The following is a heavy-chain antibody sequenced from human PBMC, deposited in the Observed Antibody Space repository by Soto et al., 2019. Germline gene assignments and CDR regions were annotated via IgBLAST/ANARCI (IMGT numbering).Heavy chain of an antibody. CDR3: ASHDDTNGVCYGLHCGAFDI. CDR1: RFTFSSYA. D-gene: IGHD2-8*01. J-gene: IGHJ3*02. CDR2: ISGSGGST. V-gene: IGHV3-23*01. Sequence: PGGSLRLSCAASRFTFSSYAMSWVRQAPGKGLEWVSAISGSGGSTYYADSVKGRFTISRANSKNTLYLQMNSLRAEDTAVYYCASHDDTNGVCYGLHCGAFDIWGQGTMVTVSS.